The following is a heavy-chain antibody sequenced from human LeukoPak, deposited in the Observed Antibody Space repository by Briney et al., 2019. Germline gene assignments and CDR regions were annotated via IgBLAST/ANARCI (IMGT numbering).Heavy chain of an antibody. CDR1: GGSISSSSYY. Sequence: PSETLSLTCTVAGGSISSSSYYWGWIRQPPGKGLEWIGSIYYSGSTYYNPSLKSRVTISVDTSKNQFSLKLSSVTAADTAVYYCARHLPRYYDSWSGYHAGCFDYWGQGTLVTVSS. V-gene: IGHV4-39*01. CDR2: IYYSGST. D-gene: IGHD3-3*01. CDR3: ARHLPRYYDSWSGYHAGCFDY. J-gene: IGHJ4*02.